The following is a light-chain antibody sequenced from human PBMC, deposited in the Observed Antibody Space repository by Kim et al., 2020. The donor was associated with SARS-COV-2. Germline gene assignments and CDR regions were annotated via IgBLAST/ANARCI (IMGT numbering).Light chain of an antibody. CDR1: ESGSSRY. CDR3: HQYGYSPPWT. J-gene: IGKJ1*01. Sequence: PGESATLSCRASESGSSRYLAWYQKEVGQAPRLLIYGASSRATGIPDRFSGSGSGTDFTLTISRLEPEDFAVYYCHQYGYSPPWTFGQGTKVDIK. V-gene: IGKV3-20*01. CDR2: GAS.